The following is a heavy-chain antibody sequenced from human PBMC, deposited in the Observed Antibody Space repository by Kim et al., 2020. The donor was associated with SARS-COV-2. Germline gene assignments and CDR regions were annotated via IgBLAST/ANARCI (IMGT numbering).Heavy chain of an antibody. Sequence: GGSLRLSCAASGFTVSSNYMSWVRQAPGKGLEWVSVIYSGGSTYYADSVKGRFTISRDNSKNTLYLQMNSLRAEDTAVYYCATTPTTAVLDYWGQGTLVTVSS. J-gene: IGHJ4*02. D-gene: IGHD4-17*01. CDR2: IYSGGST. CDR1: GFTVSSNY. CDR3: ATTPTTAVLDY. V-gene: IGHV3-66*01.